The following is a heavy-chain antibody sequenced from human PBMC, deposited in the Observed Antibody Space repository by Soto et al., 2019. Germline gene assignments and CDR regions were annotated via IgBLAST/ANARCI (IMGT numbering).Heavy chain of an antibody. CDR2: VSSISRTI. CDR1: GFIFSRYS. Sequence: EEQLVESGGKLVQPGGSLRLSCEASGFIFSRYSMNWVRQAPGKGLEWVAYVSSISRTINYADSVKGRFTISRDNARNSVYLQMDRLRDDDTGVYYCARDPGPYGMDVWGQGTTVSVSS. V-gene: IGHV3-48*02. CDR3: ARDPGPYGMDV. J-gene: IGHJ6*02.